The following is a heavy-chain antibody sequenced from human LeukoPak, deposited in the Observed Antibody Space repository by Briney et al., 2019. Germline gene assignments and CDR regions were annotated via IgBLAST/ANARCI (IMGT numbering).Heavy chain of an antibody. Sequence: GGSLRLSCAASGFTFSSYSMNWVRQAPGKGLEWVSSISSSSSYIYHADSVKGRFTISRDNAKNSLYLQMNSLRAEDTAAYYCARELKGYYDSSGYYLDYWGQGTLVTVSS. J-gene: IGHJ4*02. CDR3: ARELKGYYDSSGYYLDY. D-gene: IGHD3-22*01. V-gene: IGHV3-21*01. CDR2: ISSSSSYI. CDR1: GFTFSSYS.